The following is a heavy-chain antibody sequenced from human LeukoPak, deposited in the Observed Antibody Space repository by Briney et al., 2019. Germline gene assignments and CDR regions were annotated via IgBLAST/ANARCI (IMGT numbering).Heavy chain of an antibody. D-gene: IGHD7-27*01. J-gene: IGHJ4*02. CDR2: IIPIFGTA. V-gene: IGHV1-69*01. CDR3: VRTPPNWGFDY. Sequence: ASVKVSCKASGGTFSSYAISWVRQAPGQGLEWMGGIIPIFGTANYAQRFQGRVTITADESTSTAYMELSSLRSEDTAIYYCVRTPPNWGFDYWGQGTLVTVSS. CDR1: GGTFSSYA.